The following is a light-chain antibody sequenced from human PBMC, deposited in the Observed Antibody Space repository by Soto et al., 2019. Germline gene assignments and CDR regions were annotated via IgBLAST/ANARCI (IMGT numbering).Light chain of an antibody. J-gene: IGKJ4*01. CDR2: DAS. Sequence: EIVLTQSPATLSLSPGERATLSCRASQSVSSYLAWYQQKPGQAPRLLIYDASNRATGIPARFSGSGSGAGFPLPHSSLEPEDFAVYYCQQRSNWLTFGGGTKVEIK. V-gene: IGKV3-11*01. CDR1: QSVSSY. CDR3: QQRSNWLT.